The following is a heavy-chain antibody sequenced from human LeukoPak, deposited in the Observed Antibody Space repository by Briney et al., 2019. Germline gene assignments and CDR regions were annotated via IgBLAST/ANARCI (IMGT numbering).Heavy chain of an antibody. CDR1: GFTFSSYG. V-gene: IGHV3-30*18. CDR3: AKGEYYYDSSGYYNEYFQH. J-gene: IGHJ1*01. Sequence: PGGSLRLSCAASGFTFSSYGMHWVRQAPGKGLEWGAVISYDGSNKYYADSVKGRFTISRDNSKNTLYLQMNSLRAEDTAVYYCAKGEYYYDSSGYYNEYFQHWGQGTLVTVSS. D-gene: IGHD3-22*01. CDR2: ISYDGSNK.